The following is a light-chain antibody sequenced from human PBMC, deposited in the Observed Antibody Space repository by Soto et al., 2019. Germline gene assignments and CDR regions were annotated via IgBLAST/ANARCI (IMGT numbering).Light chain of an antibody. CDR3: QQYSSSPQT. V-gene: IGKV3-20*01. CDR2: GAS. Sequence: EIVLTQSPGTLSLSPGEGATLSCRASQSVSRSNLAWYQQKPGQAPRLLIYGASSRATGIPDRFSGSGSGTDFTLTISRLEPEDFAVYYCQQYSSSPQTFGQGTKVEIK. J-gene: IGKJ1*01. CDR1: QSVSRSN.